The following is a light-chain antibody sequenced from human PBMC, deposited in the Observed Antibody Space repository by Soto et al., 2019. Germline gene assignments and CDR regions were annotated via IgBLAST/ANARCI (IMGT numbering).Light chain of an antibody. J-gene: IGLJ2*01. Sequence: QSVLTQPASVSGSPGQSITISCTGTSSDVGGYNYVSWYQQHPGKAPKVMIHDVSNRPSGVSNRFSGSKSGNTASLTISGLQAEDEADYYCSSYTSRSSVVFGGGTKLTVL. CDR1: SSDVGGYNY. CDR2: DVS. V-gene: IGLV2-14*03. CDR3: SSYTSRSSVV.